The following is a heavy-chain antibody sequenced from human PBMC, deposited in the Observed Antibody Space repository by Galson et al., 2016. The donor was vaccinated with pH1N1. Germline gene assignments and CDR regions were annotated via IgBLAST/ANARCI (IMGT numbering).Heavy chain of an antibody. V-gene: IGHV3-49*03. J-gene: IGHJ4*02. D-gene: IGHD2-2*01. CDR2: IRSKVFGGTT. CDR3: TRERGGSSSRFDY. CDR1: GITFGDCN. Sequence: SLRLSCAVSGITFGDCNMHWFRQAPGKGLEWVGFIRSKVFGGTTENAASVKGRFSISRDDSRSIAYLQMKSLKTEDTAVYFCTRERGGSSSRFDYWGQGTLVIVSS.